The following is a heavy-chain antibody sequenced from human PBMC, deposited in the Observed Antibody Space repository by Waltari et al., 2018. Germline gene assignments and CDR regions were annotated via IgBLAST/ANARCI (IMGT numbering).Heavy chain of an antibody. D-gene: IGHD6-19*01. CDR2: IWYDGSNK. J-gene: IGHJ4*02. V-gene: IGHV3-30*02. Sequence: CAASGFTFSSYGMHWVRQAPGKGLEWVAFIWYDGSNKYYADSVKGRFTISRDNSKNTLYLQMNSLRAEDTAMYYCAKGRSLQWLVLDYWGQGTLVTVSS. CDR1: GFTFSSYG. CDR3: AKGRSLQWLVLDY.